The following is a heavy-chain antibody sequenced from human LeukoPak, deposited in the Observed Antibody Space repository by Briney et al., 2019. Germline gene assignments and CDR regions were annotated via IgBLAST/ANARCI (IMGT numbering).Heavy chain of an antibody. V-gene: IGHV3-74*01. D-gene: IGHD3-10*01. CDR1: GFTFSSYW. Sequence: RAGGSLRLSCAASGFTFSSYWMHWVRQVPGKGLVWVSRINSDGSSTSYADSVKGRFTISRDNAKNTLYVQMNSLRAEDTAVHYCSTGSGHAFDIWGRGTMVTVSS. CDR3: STGSGHAFDI. CDR2: INSDGSST. J-gene: IGHJ3*02.